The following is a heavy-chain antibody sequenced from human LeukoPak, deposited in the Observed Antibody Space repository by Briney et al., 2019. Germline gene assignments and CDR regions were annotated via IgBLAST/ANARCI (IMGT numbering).Heavy chain of an antibody. Sequence: SETLSLTCTVSGGSISSSSYYWGWLRQPPGKGLEWIGSIYYSGSTYYNPSLKSRVTISVDTSKNQFSLKLSSVTAADTAVYYCARGRSGYLIRKYYFDYWGQGTLVTVSS. V-gene: IGHV4-39*07. CDR1: GGSISSSSYY. CDR2: IYYSGST. D-gene: IGHD5-12*01. J-gene: IGHJ4*02. CDR3: ARGRSGYLIRKYYFDY.